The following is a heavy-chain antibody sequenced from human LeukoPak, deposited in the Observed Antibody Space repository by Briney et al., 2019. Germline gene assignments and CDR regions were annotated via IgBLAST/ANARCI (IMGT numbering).Heavy chain of an antibody. CDR3: AKRRGIVVVPAAMNSDAFDI. CDR2: ISGSGGST. Sequence: GGSLRLSCAASGFTFSSYAMSWVRQAPGKGLEWVSAISGSGGSTYYADSVKGRFTISRDNSKNTLYLQMNSLRAEDTAVYYCAKRRGIVVVPAAMNSDAFDIWGQGTMVTVSS. J-gene: IGHJ3*02. V-gene: IGHV3-23*01. CDR1: GFTFSSYA. D-gene: IGHD2-2*01.